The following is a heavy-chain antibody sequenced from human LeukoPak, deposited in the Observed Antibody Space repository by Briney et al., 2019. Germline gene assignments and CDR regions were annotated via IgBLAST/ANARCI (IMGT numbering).Heavy chain of an antibody. CDR2: ISYDGSNK. Sequence: PGGSLRLSCAASGFTFSSYGMHWVRQAPGKGLEWVAVISYDGSNKYYADSVKGRFTISRDNSKNTLYLQMNSLRAEDTAVYYCAKVSDDSSGYQLNNWFDPWGQGTLVTVSS. D-gene: IGHD3-22*01. V-gene: IGHV3-30*18. CDR3: AKVSDDSSGYQLNNWFDP. J-gene: IGHJ5*02. CDR1: GFTFSSYG.